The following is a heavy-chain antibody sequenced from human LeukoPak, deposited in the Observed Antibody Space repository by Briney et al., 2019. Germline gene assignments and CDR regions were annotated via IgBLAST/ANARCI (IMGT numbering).Heavy chain of an antibody. J-gene: IGHJ4*02. CDR2: ISYDGSNK. Sequence: GGTLRLSCAASGFTFSSYGMHWVRQAPGKGLERVAFISYDGSNKYYADSVKGRFAISRDNSKSTLYLHMNSLRAEDTAVYYCAKDQSSSNWYVDYWGQGTLVTVSS. CDR1: GFTFSSYG. D-gene: IGHD6-13*01. CDR3: AKDQSSSNWYVDY. V-gene: IGHV3-30*18.